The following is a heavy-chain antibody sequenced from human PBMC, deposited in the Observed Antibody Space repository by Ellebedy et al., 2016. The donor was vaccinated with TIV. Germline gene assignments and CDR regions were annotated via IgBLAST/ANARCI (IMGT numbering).Heavy chain of an antibody. CDR2: ISAYNGNT. V-gene: IGHV1-18*01. D-gene: IGHD1-1*01. J-gene: IGHJ4*02. CDR1: GYTFTSYG. Sequence: ASVKVSXXASGYTFTSYGISWVRQAPGQGLEWMGWISAYNGNTNYAQKLQGRVTMTTDTSTSTAYMELRSLRSDDTAVYYCARAGPTTGSFDYWGQGTLVTVSS. CDR3: ARAGPTTGSFDY.